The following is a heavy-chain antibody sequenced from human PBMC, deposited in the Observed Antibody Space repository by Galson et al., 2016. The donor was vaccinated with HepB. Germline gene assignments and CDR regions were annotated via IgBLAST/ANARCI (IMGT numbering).Heavy chain of an antibody. CDR2: IIPIFGTA. CDR1: GGTFSSYA. V-gene: IGHV1-69*06. D-gene: IGHD3-3*01. CDR3: ASPYYDLWSGYYPSYYYYGMDV. J-gene: IGHJ6*02. Sequence: SVKVSCKASGGTFSSYAISWVRQAPGQGLEWMGGIIPIFGTANYAQKFQGRVTITADKSTSTAYMELSSLRSEDTAVYYCASPYYDLWSGYYPSYYYYGMDVWGQGTTVTVSS.